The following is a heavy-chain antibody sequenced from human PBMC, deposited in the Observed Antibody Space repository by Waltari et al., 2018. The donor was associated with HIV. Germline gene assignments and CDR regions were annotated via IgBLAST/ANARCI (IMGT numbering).Heavy chain of an antibody. CDR2: SSTSSRPI. CDR1: GFPFHAFG. D-gene: IGHD3-22*01. Sequence: DVQLEESGGGLVLPGGSLRLSCAASGFPFHAFGFNWVRQAPGKGLEWVSSSSTSSRPIDYADSVKGRFTISRDDANNSLYLEMNSLRADDTAVYYCARESYYYDSSGYPLAYWGQGILVTVSS. J-gene: IGHJ4*02. V-gene: IGHV3-48*04. CDR3: ARESYYYDSSGYPLAY.